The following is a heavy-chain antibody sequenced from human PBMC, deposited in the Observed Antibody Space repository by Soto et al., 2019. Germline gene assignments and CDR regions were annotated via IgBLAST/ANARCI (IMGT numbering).Heavy chain of an antibody. CDR2: ISHSETT. CDR3: ARGGSSDWQVALDI. CDR1: GSYITSGDYH. Sequence: QVRLQESGPGVVKASQTLSLTCSVSGSYITSGDYHWTWIRQAPGKGLEWIGYISHSETTYYSPALRSRVSISVDMSKNQFSLRLTSVTAADTAVYYCARGGSSDWQVALDIWGQGTMVTVSS. D-gene: IGHD6-19*01. V-gene: IGHV4-30-4*01. J-gene: IGHJ3*02.